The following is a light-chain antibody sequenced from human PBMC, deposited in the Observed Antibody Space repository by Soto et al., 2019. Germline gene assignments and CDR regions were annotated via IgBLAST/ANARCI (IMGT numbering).Light chain of an antibody. CDR2: DVT. V-gene: IGLV2-11*01. CDR3: CSYAGSNTYV. Sequence: QSALTQPRSVSGSPGQSVTISCTGTSSDVGAYNYVSWYQQQPDKAPKLMIYDVTKRPSGVPDRFSGSKSGNTASLTISGLKADDEADYYCCSYAGSNTYVFGIGTKVTVL. J-gene: IGLJ1*01. CDR1: SSDVGAYNY.